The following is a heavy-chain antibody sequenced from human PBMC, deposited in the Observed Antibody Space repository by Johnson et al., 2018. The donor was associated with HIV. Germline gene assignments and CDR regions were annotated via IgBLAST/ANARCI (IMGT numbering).Heavy chain of an antibody. J-gene: IGHJ3*02. CDR2: ISYDGSNK. CDR1: GFTFSSYW. V-gene: IGHV3-30*03. CDR3: ARPLRGVNAFDI. D-gene: IGHD3-10*01. Sequence: QVQLVESGGGALRPGGSLRLSCAASGFTFSSYWMSCVRQAPGKGLEWVAIISYDGSNKYYADSVKGRFTISRDNSKNTLYLQMNSLRAEDTAVYYCARPLRGVNAFDIWGQGTMVTVSS.